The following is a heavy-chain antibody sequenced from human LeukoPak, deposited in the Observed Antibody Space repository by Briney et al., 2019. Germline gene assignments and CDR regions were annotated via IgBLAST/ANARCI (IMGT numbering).Heavy chain of an antibody. V-gene: IGHV4-39*07. D-gene: IGHD6-13*01. Sequence: SETLSLTCTVSGGSISSSSYYWGWIRQPPGKGLEWIGSIYYSGSTYYNPSLKSRVTISVDTSKNQFSLKLSSVTAADTAVYYCARGSSWPVAQTYYYYYYGMDVWGQGTTVTVSS. J-gene: IGHJ6*02. CDR3: ARGSSWPVAQTYYYYYYGMDV. CDR1: GGSISSSSYY. CDR2: IYYSGST.